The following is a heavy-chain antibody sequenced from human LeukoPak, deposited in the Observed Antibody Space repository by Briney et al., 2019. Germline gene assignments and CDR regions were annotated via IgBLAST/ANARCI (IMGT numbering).Heavy chain of an antibody. CDR3: ARVQSYYDFWSGSLNYDAFDI. J-gene: IGHJ3*02. CDR1: GFTFSSYW. Sequence: GGSLRLSCAASGFTFSSYWMSWVRQAPGKGLEWVADIKQDGSEKYYVDSVKGRFTISRDNAKNSLYLEMNSLRAEDTAVYYCARVQSYYDFWSGSLNYDAFDIWGQGTMVTVSS. CDR2: IKQDGSEK. D-gene: IGHD3-3*01. V-gene: IGHV3-7*01.